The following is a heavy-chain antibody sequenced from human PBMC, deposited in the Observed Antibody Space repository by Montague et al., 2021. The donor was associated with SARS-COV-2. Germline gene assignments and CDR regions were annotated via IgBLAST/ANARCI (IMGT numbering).Heavy chain of an antibody. CDR3: ARATRSIVVLNWFNP. CDR2: IYYSGST. V-gene: IGHV4-31*03. J-gene: IGHJ5*02. Sequence: TLSLTCTVSGGSISSGGYYWSWIRQHPGKGLEWIGYIYYSGSTYYNPSLKSRVTISVDMSKNQFSLKLSSVTAADTAVYYCARATRSIVVLNWFNPWGQGTLCTVSS. D-gene: IGHD3-22*01. CDR1: GGSISSGGYY.